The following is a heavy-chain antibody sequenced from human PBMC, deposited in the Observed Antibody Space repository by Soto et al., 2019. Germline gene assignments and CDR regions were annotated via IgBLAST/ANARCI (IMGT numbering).Heavy chain of an antibody. CDR1: GFTFSSYG. J-gene: IGHJ6*02. D-gene: IGHD4-17*01. Sequence: GGSLRLSCAASGFTFSSYGMHWVRQAPGKGLEWVAVISYDGSNKYYADSVKGRFTISRDNSKNTLYLQMNSLRAEDTAVYYCAKDRAYGFYYYGMDVWGQGTTVTVSS. CDR2: ISYDGSNK. CDR3: AKDRAYGFYYYGMDV. V-gene: IGHV3-30*18.